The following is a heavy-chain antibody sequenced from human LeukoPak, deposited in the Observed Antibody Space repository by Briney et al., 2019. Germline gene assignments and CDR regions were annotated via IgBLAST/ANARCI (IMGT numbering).Heavy chain of an antibody. CDR3: ARDSSLASTKYFFDS. V-gene: IGHV3-74*01. J-gene: IGHJ4*02. Sequence: PGGSLRLSCAASGFTFSSYWMHWVRQAPGKGLVWVSRINSDGSSTSYADSVKGRFTISRDNAKNTLYLQMNSLRAEDTAVYYCARDSSLASTKYFFDSWGQGTLVTVSS. CDR2: INSDGSST. D-gene: IGHD6-19*01. CDR1: GFTFSSYW.